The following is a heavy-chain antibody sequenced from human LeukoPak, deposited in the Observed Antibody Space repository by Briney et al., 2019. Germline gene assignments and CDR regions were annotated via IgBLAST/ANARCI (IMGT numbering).Heavy chain of an antibody. D-gene: IGHD3-22*01. CDR2: IYHSGST. J-gene: IGHJ4*02. Sequence: SQTLSLTCAVSGGSISSGGYSWSWIRQPPGKGLEWIGYIYHSGSTYYNPSLKGRVTISVDRSKNQFSLKLSSVTAADTAVYYCARGWIGSSGAYFDYWGQGTLVTVSS. CDR1: GGSISSGGYS. V-gene: IGHV4-30-2*01. CDR3: ARGWIGSSGAYFDY.